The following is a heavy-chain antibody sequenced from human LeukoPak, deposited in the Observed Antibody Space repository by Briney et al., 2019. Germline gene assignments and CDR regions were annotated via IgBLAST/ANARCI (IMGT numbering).Heavy chain of an antibody. Sequence: SETLSLTCAVYGGSFGGYYWNWIRQPPGKGLEWIGEINHSGSTNYNPSLKSRVTISVDTSKSQFSLKLTSVTAADTAVYFCARNSAYSSSSGTNLWGQGTLVNVSS. D-gene: IGHD6-6*01. CDR2: INHSGST. V-gene: IGHV4-34*01. CDR1: GGSFGGYY. CDR3: ARNSAYSSSSGTNL. J-gene: IGHJ4*02.